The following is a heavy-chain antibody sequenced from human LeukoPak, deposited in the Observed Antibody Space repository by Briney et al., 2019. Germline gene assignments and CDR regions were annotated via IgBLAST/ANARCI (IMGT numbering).Heavy chain of an antibody. V-gene: IGHV3-21*01. Sequence: PGGSLRLSCAASGFTFSSYSMNWVRQAPGKGLEWVSSISSSSSYIYYADSVKGRFTISRDNAKNPLYLQMNSLRAEDTAVYYCARDIPAGHFDYWGQGTLVTVSS. CDR2: ISSSSSYI. J-gene: IGHJ4*02. CDR3: ARDIPAGHFDY. CDR1: GFTFSSYS. D-gene: IGHD2-21*01.